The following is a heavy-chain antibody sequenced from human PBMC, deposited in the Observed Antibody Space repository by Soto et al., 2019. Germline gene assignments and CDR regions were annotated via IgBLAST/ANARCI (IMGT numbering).Heavy chain of an antibody. CDR3: AISWYRDRNWFDP. Sequence: ASVKVSCKASGYTFTGYYMHWVRQAPGQGLEWMGWINPNSGGTNYAQKFQGRVTMTRDTSISTAYMELSRLRSDDTAVYYCAISWYRDRNWFDPWGQGTLVTVSS. CDR1: GYTFTGYY. J-gene: IGHJ5*02. D-gene: IGHD6-13*01. CDR2: INPNSGGT. V-gene: IGHV1-2*02.